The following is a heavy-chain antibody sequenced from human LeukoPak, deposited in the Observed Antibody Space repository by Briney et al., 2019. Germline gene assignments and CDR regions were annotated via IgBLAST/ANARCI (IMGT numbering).Heavy chain of an antibody. CDR3: ARPGGYAFDM. CDR2: ITYDGTDT. CDR1: GFTLSSYA. D-gene: IGHD3-16*01. Sequence: GGSLRLSCAASGFTLSSYAMTWVRQAPGKGLEWMAFITYDGTDTYYADSVKGRFTLSRDNSQNTLYLQMNSLRAADTAVYYCARPGGYAFDMWGQGTMVTVSS. J-gene: IGHJ3*02. V-gene: IGHV3-30*04.